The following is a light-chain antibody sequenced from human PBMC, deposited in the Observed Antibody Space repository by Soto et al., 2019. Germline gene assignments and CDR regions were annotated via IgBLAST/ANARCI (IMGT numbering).Light chain of an antibody. CDR3: QQYDNSVWT. CDR2: DAS. V-gene: IGKV3-20*01. CDR1: QTVRNNY. Sequence: EIVLTQSPGTLSLSPWERATLSCRASQTVRNNYLARYQQKPGQAPRLLIYDASSRATGIPDRFSGSGSGTEFTLTISRLEPEDLAVYYCQQYDNSVWTFGHGTKVDIK. J-gene: IGKJ1*01.